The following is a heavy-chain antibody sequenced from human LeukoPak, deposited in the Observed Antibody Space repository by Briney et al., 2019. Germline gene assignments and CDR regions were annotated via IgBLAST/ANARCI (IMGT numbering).Heavy chain of an antibody. Sequence: GAAKVSSKASGYSFITNGITWGRHAPGQSRGWMGWISCNNGVPKSAQKVQGSVTMTPDPSTSIAHMEVTSLPSDDTAVYYCARTRSCGSCSYWGQGTLVTVS. CDR3: ARTRSCGSCSY. CDR1: GYSFITNG. CDR2: ISCNNGVP. D-gene: IGHD2-15*01. V-gene: IGHV1-18*01. J-gene: IGHJ4*02.